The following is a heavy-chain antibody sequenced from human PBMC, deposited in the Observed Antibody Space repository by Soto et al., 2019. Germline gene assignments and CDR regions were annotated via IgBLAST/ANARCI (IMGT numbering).Heavy chain of an antibody. Sequence: EVQLVESGGGLVQPGGSLRLSCEASGFTFSSRWMTWVRQGPGKGLEWVANIKQDENGKDYVDSVKGRFTISRDNAKNSLYLQMNSLRAEDTAVSYCATHDGTAAAGLVLGFWGQGTLVTVSS. V-gene: IGHV3-7*02. CDR2: IKQDENGK. J-gene: IGHJ4*02. D-gene: IGHD6-13*01. CDR1: GFTFSSRW. CDR3: ATHDGTAAAGLVLGF.